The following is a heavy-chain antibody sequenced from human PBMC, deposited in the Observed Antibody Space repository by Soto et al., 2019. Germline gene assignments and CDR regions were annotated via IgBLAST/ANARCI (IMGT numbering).Heavy chain of an antibody. Sequence: QVHLVESGGGVVQPGGSLRLSGAASGFSFSAYGIHWVRQAPGKGLEWVTFISYDGADKYYAGSVEGRFSISRDNSRGTVYLQMSSLRPEDTAVYYCTKDADTRLIPGFDSWGQGTLVTVST. V-gene: IGHV3-30*18. CDR2: ISYDGADK. CDR3: TKDADTRLIPGFDS. J-gene: IGHJ4*02. D-gene: IGHD5-18*01. CDR1: GFSFSAYG.